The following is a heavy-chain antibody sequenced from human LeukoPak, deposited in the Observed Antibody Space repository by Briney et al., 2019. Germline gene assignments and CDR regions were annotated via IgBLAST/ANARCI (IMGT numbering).Heavy chain of an antibody. J-gene: IGHJ4*02. CDR2: ISWNSGSI. V-gene: IGHV3-9*01. CDR3: VRAPATNEWRCMDY. D-gene: IGHD2-8*01. CDR1: GFTFDDYA. Sequence: PGRSLRLSCAASGFTFDDYAMHWVRQAPGKGLGWVSGISWNSGSIGYADSVKGRFTISRDNAKNSLYLQMNSLRAEDTAMYYCVRAPATNEWRCMDYWGQGTLVTVSS.